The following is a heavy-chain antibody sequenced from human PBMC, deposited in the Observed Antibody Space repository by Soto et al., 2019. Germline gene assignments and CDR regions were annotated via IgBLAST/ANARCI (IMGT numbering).Heavy chain of an antibody. CDR2: ISYDGINQ. CDR3: AKSTSGGSYSPCAY. Sequence: QVQLVESGGGVVQPGRSLRLSCAASGFTLSSYGMHWVRQAPGRGLEWVALISYDGINQDYADSVKGRFTISRDNSKNTLYLQMNSLRAEDTAVYYCAKSTSGGSYSPCAYWGQGTLVTVSS. CDR1: GFTLSSYG. D-gene: IGHD1-26*01. J-gene: IGHJ4*02. V-gene: IGHV3-30*18.